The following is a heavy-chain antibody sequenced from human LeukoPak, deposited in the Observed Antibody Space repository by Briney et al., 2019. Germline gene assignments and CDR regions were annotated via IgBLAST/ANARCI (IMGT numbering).Heavy chain of an antibody. CDR2: IGSSVSTR. CDR1: GFTFSSYN. V-gene: IGHV3-48*01. CDR3: AREGSDFWSGYSKGYFDY. Sequence: GGSLRLSCAVSGFTFSSYNMNWVRRAPGKGLEWVSYIGSSVSTRYYADSVKGRFTISRDNGKHSLYLQMNSLRAEDTAVYYCAREGSDFWSGYSKGYFDYWGQGTVATVSS. D-gene: IGHD3-3*01. J-gene: IGHJ4*02.